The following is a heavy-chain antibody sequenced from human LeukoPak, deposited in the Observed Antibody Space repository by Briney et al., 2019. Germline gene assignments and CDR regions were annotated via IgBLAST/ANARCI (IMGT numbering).Heavy chain of an antibody. V-gene: IGHV1-8*01. D-gene: IGHD6-13*01. CDR3: ASIAEGAAGSDYYYGMDV. CDR1: GYTFTSYD. CDR2: MNPNSGNT. J-gene: IGHJ6*02. Sequence: ASMKVSCKASGYTFTSYDINWVRQATGQGLEWMGWMNPNSGNTGYAQKFQGRVTMTRNTSISTAYMELSSLRSEDTAVYYCASIAEGAAGSDYYYGMDVWGQGTTVTVSS.